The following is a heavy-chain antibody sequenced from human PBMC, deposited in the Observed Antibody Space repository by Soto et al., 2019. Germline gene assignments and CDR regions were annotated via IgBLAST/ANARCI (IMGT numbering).Heavy chain of an antibody. D-gene: IGHD4-17*01. Sequence: SQTLSLTCAVYGGSFIGYYWIWIRQPPGKGLEWIGEINHSGSTNYNPSLKSRVTISVDTSKNQFSLKLSSVTAADTAVYYCGRIDGANVDYWGQGTLVTVSS. CDR2: INHSGST. CDR1: GGSFIGYY. J-gene: IGHJ4*02. CDR3: GRIDGANVDY. V-gene: IGHV4-34*01.